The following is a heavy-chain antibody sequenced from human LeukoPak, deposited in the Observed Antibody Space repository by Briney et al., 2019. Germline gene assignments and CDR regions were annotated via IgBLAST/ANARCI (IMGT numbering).Heavy chain of an antibody. CDR1: GFTFSSYG. V-gene: IGHV3-30*02. CDR2: IRYDGSNK. J-gene: IGHJ6*02. Sequence: GGSLRLSCAASGFTFSSYGMHWVRQAPGKGLEWVAFIRYDGSNKYYADSVKGRFTISRDNSKSTLYLQMNSLRAEDTAVYYCARELLRYSLGYYYGMDVWGQGTTVTVSS. CDR3: ARELLRYSLGYYYGMDV. D-gene: IGHD3-9*01.